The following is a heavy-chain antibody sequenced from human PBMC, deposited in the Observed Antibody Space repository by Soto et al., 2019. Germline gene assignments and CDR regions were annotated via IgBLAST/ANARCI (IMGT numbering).Heavy chain of an antibody. CDR1: GFSLSTRGVC. Sequence: SGPTLVNPTQTLTLTCTFSGFSLSTRGVCVSWIRQPPGKALEWLARIDWDDTKYYTTSLKTRLTISKDTSKNQVVLTMTNMDPVDTATYYCARTQAAAGQPLDFWGQGTLVTVSS. V-gene: IGHV2-70*11. D-gene: IGHD6-13*01. CDR3: ARTQAAAGQPLDF. J-gene: IGHJ4*02. CDR2: IDWDDTK.